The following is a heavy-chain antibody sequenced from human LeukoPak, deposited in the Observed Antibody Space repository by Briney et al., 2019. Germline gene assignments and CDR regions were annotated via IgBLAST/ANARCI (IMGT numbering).Heavy chain of an antibody. J-gene: IGHJ4*02. CDR3: ARAISMVRGVDY. Sequence: GGSLRLSCAASGFTFSSYNMNWVRQAPGKGLEWVSSISSSSTYTYYADSVKGRFTISRDNAKNSLYLQMNSLRAEDTAVYYCARAISMVRGVDYWGRGTLVTVSS. V-gene: IGHV3-21*01. CDR1: GFTFSSYN. CDR2: ISSSSTYT. D-gene: IGHD3-10*01.